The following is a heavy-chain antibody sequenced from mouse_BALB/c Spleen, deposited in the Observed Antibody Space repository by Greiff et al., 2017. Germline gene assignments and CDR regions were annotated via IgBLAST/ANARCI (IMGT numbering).Heavy chain of an antibody. CDR3: AKNTAAPYYFDY. Sequence: VQPKELGPGLVAPSQSLSITCTVSGFPLTDFGVSWIRQPPGKGLEWLGVIWGGGSTYYNSALKSRPGSSNDNPESQVFLKINRLQTDVTAVYYCAKNTAAPYYFDYWGQGTTLTVSS. V-gene: IGHV2-6-5*01. J-gene: IGHJ2*01. CDR1: GFPLTDFG. D-gene: IGHD1-2*01. CDR2: IWGGGST.